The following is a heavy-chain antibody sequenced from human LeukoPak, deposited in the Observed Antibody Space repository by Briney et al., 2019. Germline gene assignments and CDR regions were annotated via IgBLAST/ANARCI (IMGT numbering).Heavy chain of an antibody. CDR1: DGSISTYY. CDR2: IYTTGST. Sequence: SETLSLTCTVSDGSISTYYWSWIRRPAGKGLEWIGRIYTTGSTNYNPSLKSRVTMSVDTSKNQFSLKLSSVTAADTAVYYCARGGLPRENWFDPWGQGTLVTVSS. CDR3: ARGGLPRENWFDP. J-gene: IGHJ5*02. D-gene: IGHD1-26*01. V-gene: IGHV4-4*07.